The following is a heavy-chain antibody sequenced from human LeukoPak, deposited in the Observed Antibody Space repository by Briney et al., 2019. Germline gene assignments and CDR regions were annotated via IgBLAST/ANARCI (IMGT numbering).Heavy chain of an antibody. D-gene: IGHD2-15*01. J-gene: IGHJ4*02. CDR3: AKTYCSGGSCYSYCFDY. Sequence: GGTLRLSCAASGFTFSSYGMSWVRQAPGKGLEWVSAIGGSGGSTYYADSVKGRFTISRDNSKNTLYLQMNSLRAEDTAVYYCAKTYCSGGSCYSYCFDYWGQGTLVTVSS. V-gene: IGHV3-23*01. CDR1: GFTFSSYG. CDR2: IGGSGGST.